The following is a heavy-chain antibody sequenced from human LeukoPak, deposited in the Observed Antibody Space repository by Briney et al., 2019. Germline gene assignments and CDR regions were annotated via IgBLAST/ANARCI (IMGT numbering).Heavy chain of an antibody. J-gene: IGHJ6*03. CDR1: GGSNSSYY. CDR2: IYYSWST. V-gene: IGHV4-59*08. CDR3: TRAPAYYYYYYRDV. Sequence: PSETLSLTCTVSGGSNSSYYWRWTRQPPGKGLEWIGYIYYSWSTNYNPYLKSRVTISVDTSKNQFSLKLSSVTAAHTAVYYCTRAPAYYYYYYRDVWGKGTTGNISS. D-gene: IGHD2-2*01.